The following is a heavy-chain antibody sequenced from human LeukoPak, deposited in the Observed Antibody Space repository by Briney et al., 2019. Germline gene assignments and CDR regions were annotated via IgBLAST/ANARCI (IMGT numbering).Heavy chain of an antibody. CDR2: ISGSSGTI. CDR3: ARVANSNYYFDC. CDR1: GFTFSSYN. D-gene: IGHD1-7*01. V-gene: IGHV3-48*02. J-gene: IGHJ4*02. Sequence: GGSLRLSCTASGFTFSSYNMNWVRQTPGKGLEWLSYISGSSGTIYYADSVKGRFTISRDNAKNSLDLQMNSLRDGGTALYYCARVANSNYYFDCWGQGTLVTVSS.